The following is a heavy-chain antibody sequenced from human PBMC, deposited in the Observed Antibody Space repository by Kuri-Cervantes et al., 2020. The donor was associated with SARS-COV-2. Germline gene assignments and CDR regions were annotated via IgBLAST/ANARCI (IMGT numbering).Heavy chain of an antibody. Sequence: ASVKVSCKASGYTFTGYYMHWVRQAPGQGLEWMGWINPNSGGTNYAQKFQGRVTMTRDTSISTAYMELSRLRSDDTAVYYCARGFNSAVAGTYRFGPWGQGTLVTVSS. J-gene: IGHJ5*02. CDR1: GYTFTGYY. CDR3: ARGFNSAVAGTYRFGP. CDR2: INPNSGGT. D-gene: IGHD6-19*01. V-gene: IGHV1-2*02.